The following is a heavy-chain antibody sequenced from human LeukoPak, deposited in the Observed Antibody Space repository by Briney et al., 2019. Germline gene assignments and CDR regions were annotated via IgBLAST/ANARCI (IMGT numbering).Heavy chain of an antibody. D-gene: IGHD6-19*01. CDR1: GFTFSSYG. CDR2: IRYDGSNK. J-gene: IGHJ3*02. Sequence: GGSLRLSCAASGFTFSSYGMHWVRQAPGKGLEWVAFIRYDGSNKYYADSVKGRFTISRDNSKNTLYLQMNSLRAEDTAVYYCAKVGYTVAGTKAFDIWGQGTMVTVSS. CDR3: AKVGYTVAGTKAFDI. V-gene: IGHV3-30*02.